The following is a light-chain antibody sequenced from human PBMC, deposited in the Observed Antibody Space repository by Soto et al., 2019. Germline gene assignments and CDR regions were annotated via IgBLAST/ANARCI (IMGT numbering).Light chain of an antibody. CDR2: GAS. CDR1: QTINRSF. CDR3: QQYGNSPRT. V-gene: IGKV3-20*01. Sequence: EMVLTQSRGTLSLSPEERVSLSCRASQTINRSFLAWYQQKPGQAPRLLIYGASSRATGVPDRFSGSGSGTDFTLTISRLEPGDFAVYYCQQYGNSPRTFGQGTKV. J-gene: IGKJ1*01.